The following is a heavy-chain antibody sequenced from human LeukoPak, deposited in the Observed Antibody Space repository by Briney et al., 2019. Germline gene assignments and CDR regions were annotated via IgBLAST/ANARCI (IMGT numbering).Heavy chain of an antibody. CDR1: GGSFSGYY. CDR2: INHSGST. Sequence: SETLSLTCAVYGGSFSGYYWSWIRQPPGKGLEWIGEINHSGSTNYNPSLKSRVTISVDTSKNQFSLKLSSVTAADTAVYYCARGRYYYGSGSYYWVYWGQGTLVTVSS. CDR3: ARGRYYYGSGSYYWVY. V-gene: IGHV4-34*01. J-gene: IGHJ4*02. D-gene: IGHD3-10*01.